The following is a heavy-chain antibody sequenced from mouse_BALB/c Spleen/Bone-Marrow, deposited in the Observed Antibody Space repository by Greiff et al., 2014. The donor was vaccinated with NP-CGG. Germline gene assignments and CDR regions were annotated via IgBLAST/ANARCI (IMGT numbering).Heavy chain of an antibody. J-gene: IGHJ4*01. CDR3: ARARTVIERSTMDC. Sequence: QVQLQQSGPGLVAPSQSLSITCTVSGFSLTNYGIHWVRQPPGKGLEWLGVIWAGGSTNYNSALMSRLSIRKDNSKSQVFLKMNSLQSDDTAMYYCARARTVIERSTMDCWGQGTSVTVSS. CDR1: GFSLTNYG. CDR2: IWAGGST. D-gene: IGHD3-3*01. V-gene: IGHV2-9*02.